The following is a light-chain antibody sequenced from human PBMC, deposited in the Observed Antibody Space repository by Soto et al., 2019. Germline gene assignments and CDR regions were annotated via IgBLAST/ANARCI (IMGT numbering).Light chain of an antibody. CDR1: QSVRNNY. V-gene: IGKV3-20*01. J-gene: IGKJ2*01. CDR2: GSS. CDR3: QQYGSSPPYT. Sequence: EVVLTQSPGTLSLSPGERATLSCRASQSVRNNYLACYQQKPGQSPKLLIFGSSDRATGIPDRFSGSGSGTDFTLTISRLEPEDFAVYYCQQYGSSPPYTFGQGTKLEIK.